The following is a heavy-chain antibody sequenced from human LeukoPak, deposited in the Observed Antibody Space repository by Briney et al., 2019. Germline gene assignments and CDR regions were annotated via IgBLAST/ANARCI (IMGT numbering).Heavy chain of an antibody. CDR1: GFTFSSYA. D-gene: IGHD4-17*01. Sequence: PGGSLRLSRAASGFTFSSYAMGWVRQAPGKGLEWVSAISGNGGSSYYADSVKGRVTISRDNSKNTLYLQMNSLRAADTAVYYCAKGGGGALYPHYGDYYWGQGTLVTVSS. CDR3: AKGGGGALYPHYGDYY. V-gene: IGHV3-23*01. J-gene: IGHJ4*02. CDR2: ISGNGGSS.